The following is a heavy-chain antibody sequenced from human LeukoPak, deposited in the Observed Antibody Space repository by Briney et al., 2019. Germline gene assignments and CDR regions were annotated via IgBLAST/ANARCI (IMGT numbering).Heavy chain of an antibody. Sequence: HAGGSLRLSCAASGFTFSNYAMYWVRQAPGKGLEWVAVISFDGSNKFYAESVKGRFTISRDNSKNTLYLQTSSLRAEDTAVYYCAREILRDGSYLIEDWGQGILVTVSS. CDR1: GFTFSNYA. CDR2: ISFDGSNK. J-gene: IGHJ4*02. CDR3: AREILRDGSYLIED. D-gene: IGHD1-26*01. V-gene: IGHV3-30-3*01.